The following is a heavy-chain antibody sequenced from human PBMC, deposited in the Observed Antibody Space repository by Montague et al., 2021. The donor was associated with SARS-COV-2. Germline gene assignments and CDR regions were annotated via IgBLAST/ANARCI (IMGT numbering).Heavy chain of an antibody. J-gene: IGHJ3*02. CDR2: IYYSGST. D-gene: IGHD3-22*01. V-gene: IGHV4-39*01. CDR3: ASPTYYYDSSGSAAFDI. Sequence: SETLSLTCTVSGGSISSSSYYWGWIRQPQGKGLEWIGSIYYSGSTYYNPSLKSRVTISVDTSKNQFSLKLSSVTAADTAVYYSASPTYYYDSSGSAAFDIWGQGTMVTVSS. CDR1: GGSISSSSYY.